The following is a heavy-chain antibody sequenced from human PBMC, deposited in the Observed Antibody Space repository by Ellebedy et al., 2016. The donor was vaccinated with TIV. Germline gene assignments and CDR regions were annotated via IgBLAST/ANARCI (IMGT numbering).Heavy chain of an antibody. Sequence: MPSETLSLTCNVSGGSISALTYHWGWVRQSPGKGLEWIGNSHYSGSTYYNPSLRSRVTISIDTSKNQFSLNLTSVTAADTAVYYCARVGILVGTGLYFDYWGQGTLVPVSS. D-gene: IGHD6-19*01. CDR3: ARVGILVGTGLYFDY. V-gene: IGHV4-39*07. CDR2: SHYSGST. CDR1: GGSISALTYH. J-gene: IGHJ4*02.